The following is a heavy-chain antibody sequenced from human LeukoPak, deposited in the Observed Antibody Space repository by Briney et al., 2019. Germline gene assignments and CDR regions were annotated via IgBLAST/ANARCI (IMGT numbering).Heavy chain of an antibody. CDR2: IWYDGSNK. D-gene: IGHD3-10*01. CDR3: AKEEEEIYYGSGSSLDY. J-gene: IGHJ4*02. CDR1: GFTFSRNW. V-gene: IGHV3-33*06. Sequence: GGSLRLSCAASGFTFSRNWMSWVRQAPGKGLEWVAVIWYDGSNKHYADSVKGRFTISRDNSKNTLYLQMNSLRAEDTAVYYCAKEEEEIYYGSGSSLDYWGQGTLVTVSS.